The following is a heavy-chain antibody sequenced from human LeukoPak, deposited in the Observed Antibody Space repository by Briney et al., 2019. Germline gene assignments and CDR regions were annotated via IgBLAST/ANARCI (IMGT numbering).Heavy chain of an antibody. Sequence: GGSLKLSCAASGFTFSSYSMNWVRQAPGKGLEWVSSISSSSSYIYYADSVKGRFTTSRDNAKNSLYLQMNSLRAEDTAVYYCARDKSGSVVRCWGQGTLVTVSS. CDR2: ISSSSSYI. J-gene: IGHJ4*02. CDR3: ARDKSGSVVRC. CDR1: GFTFSSYS. D-gene: IGHD1-26*01. V-gene: IGHV3-21*01.